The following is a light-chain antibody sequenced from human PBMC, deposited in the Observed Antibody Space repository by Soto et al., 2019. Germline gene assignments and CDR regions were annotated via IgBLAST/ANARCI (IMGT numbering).Light chain of an antibody. V-gene: IGKV1-33*01. J-gene: IGKJ3*01. CDR3: QQYGPL. CDR2: DAS. Sequence: DIQMTQSPSSLSASVGDRVTITCQASQDISNYLNWYQQKPGKAPKLLIYDASNLETGVPSRFSGRGTGTDFTFTISSLQPEDIATYYCQQYGPLFGPGTKVDIK. CDR1: QDISNY.